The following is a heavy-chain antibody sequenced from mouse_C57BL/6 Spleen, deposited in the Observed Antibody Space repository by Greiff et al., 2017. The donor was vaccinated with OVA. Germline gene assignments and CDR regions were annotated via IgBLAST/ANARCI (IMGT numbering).Heavy chain of an antibody. J-gene: IGHJ4*01. CDR1: GYTFTSYT. V-gene: IGHV1-4*01. CDR2: INPSSGYT. CDR3: ASPPYYSNYDYAMDY. Sequence: QVQLKQSGAELARPGASVKMSCKASGYTFTSYTMHWVKQRPGQGLEWIGYINPSSGYTKYNQKFKDKATLTADKSSSTAYMQLSSLTSEDSAVYYWASPPYYSNYDYAMDYWGQGTSVTVSS. D-gene: IGHD2-5*01.